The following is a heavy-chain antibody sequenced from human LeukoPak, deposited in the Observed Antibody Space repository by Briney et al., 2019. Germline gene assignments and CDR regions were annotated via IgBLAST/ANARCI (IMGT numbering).Heavy chain of an antibody. D-gene: IGHD3-10*01. CDR2: IIPIFGTA. Sequence: SVKVSCKAPGGTFSSYAISWVRQAPGQGLEWMGGIIPIFGTANYAQKFQGRVTITADESTSTAYMELSSLRSEDTAVYYCARNGYGSGSYYLFDYWGQGTLVTVSS. CDR1: GGTFSSYA. V-gene: IGHV1-69*01. CDR3: ARNGYGSGSYYLFDY. J-gene: IGHJ4*02.